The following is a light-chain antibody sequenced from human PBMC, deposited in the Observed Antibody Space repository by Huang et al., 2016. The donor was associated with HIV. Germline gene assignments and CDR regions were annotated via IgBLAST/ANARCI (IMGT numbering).Light chain of an antibody. Sequence: DIQMTQSPSSLSASVGDRVTIACRASQSIRKFLNWYQQKPGEAPKLLMHSASSLQSGVPSRFSGSASGTDFTLTITSLQPEDFATYYCQQTDNIPRTFGQGTKVVIK. CDR1: QSIRKF. J-gene: IGKJ1*01. CDR2: SAS. CDR3: QQTDNIPRT. V-gene: IGKV1-39*01.